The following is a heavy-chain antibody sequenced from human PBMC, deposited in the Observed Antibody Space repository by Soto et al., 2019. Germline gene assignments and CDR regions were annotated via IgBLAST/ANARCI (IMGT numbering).Heavy chain of an antibody. CDR2: ISGSGGGT. CDR3: ARRMDYYDSGGYNYISGFDY. Sequence: DVQLLESGGGLVQPGGSLRLSCAASGFTFSSYPMSWVRQAPGKGLEWVSAISGSGGGTYYADFVKGRFTISRDNSKNTLYLQMNSLRAEDTAVYYCARRMDYYDSGGYNYISGFDYWGQGTLVTVSS. V-gene: IGHV3-23*01. J-gene: IGHJ4*02. D-gene: IGHD3-22*01. CDR1: GFTFSSYP.